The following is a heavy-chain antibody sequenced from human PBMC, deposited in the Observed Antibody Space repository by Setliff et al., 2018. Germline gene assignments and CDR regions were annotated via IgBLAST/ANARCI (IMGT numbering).Heavy chain of an antibody. V-gene: IGHV4-61*02. D-gene: IGHD3-3*01. CDR1: GDSISRAMYY. J-gene: IGHJ6*03. Sequence: TLSLTCTVSGDSISRAMYYWSWLRQSAGKGLECIGRIYTDGSTKYNPSLNSRLTISVDTAKKQFSLKLTSVTAADTAVYYCARMSGFLYMDVWGKGTTVTVSS. CDR2: IYTDGST. CDR3: ARMSGFLYMDV.